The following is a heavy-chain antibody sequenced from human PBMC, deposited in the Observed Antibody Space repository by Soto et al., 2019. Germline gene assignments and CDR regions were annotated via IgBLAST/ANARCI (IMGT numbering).Heavy chain of an antibody. J-gene: IGHJ4*02. V-gene: IGHV3-23*01. CDR3: AKDQSIAARPSVCDY. D-gene: IGHD6-6*01. CDR2: ISGSGGST. CDR1: GFTFSSYA. Sequence: PGGSLRLSCAASGFTFSSYAMSRVRQAPGKGLEWVSAISGSGGSTYYADSVKGRFTISRDNSKNTLYLQMNSLRAEDTAVYYCAKDQSIAARPSVCDYWGQGTLVTVSS.